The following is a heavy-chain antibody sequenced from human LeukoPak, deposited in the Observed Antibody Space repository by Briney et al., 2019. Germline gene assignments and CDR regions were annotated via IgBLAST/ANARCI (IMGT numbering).Heavy chain of an antibody. Sequence: SETLSLTCTVSGGSISSSSYYWGWIRQPPGKGLEWIGSIYYSGSTYYNPSLKSRVTISVDTSKNQFSLKLSSVTAADTAVYYCARTLSSGWYLYYYYYMDVWGKGTTVTVSS. CDR2: IYYSGST. J-gene: IGHJ6*03. CDR3: ARTLSSGWYLYYYYYMDV. D-gene: IGHD6-19*01. V-gene: IGHV4-39*07. CDR1: GGSISSSSYY.